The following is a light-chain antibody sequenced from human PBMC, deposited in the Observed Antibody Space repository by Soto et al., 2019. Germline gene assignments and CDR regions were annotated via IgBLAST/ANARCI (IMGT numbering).Light chain of an antibody. CDR3: QQYSNWAPIT. Sequence: EIVITQSPSTLSVSPGERATLSCRASQSVNRKLAWYQQKPGQGPRLLIYDASTRATGIPARFSASGSGTEFTLTISSLQSEDFAVYYCQQYSNWAPITFGQGTRLEIK. CDR1: QSVNRK. J-gene: IGKJ5*01. V-gene: IGKV3-15*01. CDR2: DAS.